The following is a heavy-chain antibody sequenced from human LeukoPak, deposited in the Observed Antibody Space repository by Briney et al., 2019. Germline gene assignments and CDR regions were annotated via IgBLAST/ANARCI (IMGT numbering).Heavy chain of an antibody. CDR3: TTGSAKMGARSGLELDY. CDR1: GFTFSNAW. J-gene: IGHJ4*02. D-gene: IGHD1-26*01. Sequence: GGSLRLSCAASGFTFSNAWMSWVRQAPGKGLEWVGRIKSKTEGGTTDYAAPVKGRFTISRDDSKTTLYLQMNSLKTEDTAVYYCTTGSAKMGARSGLELDYWGQGTLVTVSS. CDR2: IKSKTEGGTT. V-gene: IGHV3-15*01.